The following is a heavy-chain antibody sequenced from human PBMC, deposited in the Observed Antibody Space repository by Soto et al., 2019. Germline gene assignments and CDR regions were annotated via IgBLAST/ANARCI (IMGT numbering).Heavy chain of an antibody. CDR2: IRSKANGHTT. V-gene: IGHV3-73*01. D-gene: IGHD2-15*01. J-gene: IGHJ4*02. CDR1: GFIFSGSS. CDR3: TRHSPSVTSGGLNLDF. Sequence: LRLSCAASGFIFSGSSIHWVRQASGQGLEWAGRIRSKANGHTTAYAASVTGRFTVSRDDSMNTAYLQMNSLRPEDTAVYYCTRHSPSVTSGGLNLDFWGQGTLVTVSS.